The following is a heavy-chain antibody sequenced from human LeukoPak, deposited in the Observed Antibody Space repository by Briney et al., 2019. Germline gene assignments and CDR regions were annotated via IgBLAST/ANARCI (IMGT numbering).Heavy chain of an antibody. CDR1: GYTFTGYF. D-gene: IGHD2-15*01. CDR2: IRPSTGAT. J-gene: IGHJ6*02. Sequence: GASVKVSCKASGYTFTGYFLHWVRQAPGQGLEWMGWIRPSTGATDYTQKFQGRVTMTRDTSISTAYMELSRLRSDDTAVYYCAAYCSGGICYFEHFFHGMDVWGQGTTVTVS. CDR3: AAYCSGGICYFEHFFHGMDV. V-gene: IGHV1-2*02.